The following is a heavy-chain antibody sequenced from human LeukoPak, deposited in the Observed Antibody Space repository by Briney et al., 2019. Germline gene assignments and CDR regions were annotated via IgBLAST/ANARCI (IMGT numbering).Heavy chain of an antibody. J-gene: IGHJ6*03. CDR2: ISSSSSTI. CDR1: GFTFSSYS. V-gene: IGHV3-48*01. Sequence: GGSLRLSCAASGFTFSSYSMNWVRQAPGKGLEWVSYISSSSSTIYYADSVKGRFTISRDNAKNSLYLQMNSLRAEDTAVYYCARRIRFLEWLSVGYYMDVWGKGTTVTVSS. D-gene: IGHD3-3*01. CDR3: ARRIRFLEWLSVGYYMDV.